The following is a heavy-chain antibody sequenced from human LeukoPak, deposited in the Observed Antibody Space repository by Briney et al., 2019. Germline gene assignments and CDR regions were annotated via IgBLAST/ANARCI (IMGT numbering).Heavy chain of an antibody. CDR1: GFTFSSYW. Sequence: GGSLRLSCVASGFTFSSYWMSWVRQAPGKGLEWVANIKGDGSEKYYVDSVKGRFTISRDNAKNSLDLQMNSLRAEDTAVYYCASWSGIAAAGQTFYYFDYWGQGTLVTVSS. V-gene: IGHV3-7*03. CDR3: ASWSGIAAAGQTFYYFDY. D-gene: IGHD6-13*01. J-gene: IGHJ4*02. CDR2: IKGDGSEK.